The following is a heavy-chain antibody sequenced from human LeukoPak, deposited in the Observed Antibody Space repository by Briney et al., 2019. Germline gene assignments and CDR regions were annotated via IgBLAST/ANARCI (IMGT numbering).Heavy chain of an antibody. CDR3: AKGSKAVLFTRDHYMDV. Sequence: GGSLRLSCAASGFTFDDYGMSWVRQAPGKGLEWVSGLNWNGGSTGYADSVKGRFTVSRDNAKNSLYLQMNSLRAEDTAVYFCAKGSKAVLFTRDHYMDVWGKGTTVTISS. D-gene: IGHD6-19*01. V-gene: IGHV3-20*04. J-gene: IGHJ6*03. CDR1: GFTFDDYG. CDR2: LNWNGGST.